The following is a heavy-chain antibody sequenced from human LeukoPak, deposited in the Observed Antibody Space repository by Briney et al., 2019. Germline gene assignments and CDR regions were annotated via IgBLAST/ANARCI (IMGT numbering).Heavy chain of an antibody. Sequence: KPSETLSLTCVVYGGSFSGYYWSWIRQPPGKGLEWIGEIDQSGTTNYNPSLKSRVTISIDTSKKQFSLTLTSMTAADTAVYYCARDKYDYDFWSGPAGYFDYWGQGTLVTVSS. CDR2: IDQSGTT. J-gene: IGHJ4*02. D-gene: IGHD3-3*01. CDR3: ARDKYDYDFWSGPAGYFDY. CDR1: GGSFSGYY. V-gene: IGHV4-34*01.